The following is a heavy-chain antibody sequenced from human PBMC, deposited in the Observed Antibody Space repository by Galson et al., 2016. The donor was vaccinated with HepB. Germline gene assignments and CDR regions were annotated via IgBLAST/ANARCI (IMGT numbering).Heavy chain of an antibody. CDR2: INPSGGSA. CDR1: GYTFTSYF. D-gene: IGHD1-1*01. V-gene: IGHV1-46*01. Sequence: SVKVSCKASGYTFTSYFMHWVRQAPGQGLEWMGIINPSGGSASYAQKFQGRITMTRDTSTSTVYMELSSLRPEDTAVYYCARGQLRGLDDEAVYWGQGTVGIVSS. CDR3: ARGQLRGLDDEAVY. J-gene: IGHJ4*02.